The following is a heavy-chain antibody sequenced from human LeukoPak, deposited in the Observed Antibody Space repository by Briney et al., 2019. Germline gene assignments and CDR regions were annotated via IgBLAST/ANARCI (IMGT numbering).Heavy chain of an antibody. V-gene: IGHV5-10-1*01. CDR3: VACSSTSCAVGSYYGMDV. CDR2: IDPSDSYT. D-gene: IGHD2-2*01. Sequence: GESLKISCKGSGYSFTSYWISWVRQMPGKGLEWMGRIDPSDSYTNYSPSFQGHVTISADKSISTAYLQWSSLKASDTAMYYCVACSSTSCAVGSYYGMDVWGKGTTVPSPQ. CDR1: GYSFTSYW. J-gene: IGHJ6*04.